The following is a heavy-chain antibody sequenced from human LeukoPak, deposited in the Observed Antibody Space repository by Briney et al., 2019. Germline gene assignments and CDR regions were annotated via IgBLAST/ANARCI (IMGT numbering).Heavy chain of an antibody. J-gene: IGHJ4*02. CDR1: GGSITTTTYY. V-gene: IGHV4-39*01. D-gene: IGHD5-18*01. CDR2: IDYTGIT. CDR3: ARPGETDTPMGNFAS. Sequence: SETLSLXCIVSGGSITTTTYYWGWIRQPPGKGLEWIGSIDYTGITFHNPSLKSRVSISVDTPKNQFSLRLSSVTAADTAMYYCARPGETDTPMGNFASWGQGTLVTVSS.